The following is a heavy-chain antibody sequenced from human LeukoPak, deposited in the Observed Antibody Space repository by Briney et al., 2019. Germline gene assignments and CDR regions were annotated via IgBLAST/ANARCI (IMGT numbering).Heavy chain of an antibody. CDR3: ARTSQHSYGSGTNLTPWPAGMDV. CDR1: GGTFSSYA. V-gene: IGHV1-69*05. Sequence: SVKVSCKVSGGTFSSYAISWVRQAPGQGLEWMGGIIPIFGTANYAQKFQGRVTITTDESTSTAYMELSSLRSEDTAVYYCARTSQHSYGSGTNLTPWPAGMDVWGQGTTVTVSS. J-gene: IGHJ6*02. D-gene: IGHD3-10*01. CDR2: IIPIFGTA.